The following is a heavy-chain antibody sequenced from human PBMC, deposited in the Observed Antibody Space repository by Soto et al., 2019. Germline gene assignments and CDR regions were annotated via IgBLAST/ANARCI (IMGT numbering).Heavy chain of an antibody. CDR3: ARGDRFRCSGDRCFSDGLFLS. V-gene: IGHV3-48*02. CDR1: GFTFGIYS. CDR2: INGSSSTM. J-gene: IGHJ5*02. D-gene: IGHD2-15*01. Sequence: EVQLVESGGGLVQRGGSLRLSCAASGFTFGIYSMNWVRQAPGKGLEWISYINGSSSTMYYADSVKGRFIISRDNADNSLYLQMNSLSYADTAVYYCARGDRFRCSGDRCFSDGLFLSWGQGTLVTVSS.